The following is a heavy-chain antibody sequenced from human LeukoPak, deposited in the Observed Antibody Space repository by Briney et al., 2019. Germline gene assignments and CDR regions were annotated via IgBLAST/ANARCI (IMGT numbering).Heavy chain of an antibody. D-gene: IGHD1-26*01. CDR2: IYYIGTS. Sequence: PSETLSLTCTVSGDSINTSNYFWGWIRQSTGKGLEWIGNIYYIGTSDCNPSLKSRVTISIDTSKNQFSLNLRSVTAADTAFYYCARHRSGSYIRYFDFWGQGALVTVSS. CDR3: ARHRSGSYIRYFDF. CDR1: GDSINTSNYF. J-gene: IGHJ4*02. V-gene: IGHV4-39*01.